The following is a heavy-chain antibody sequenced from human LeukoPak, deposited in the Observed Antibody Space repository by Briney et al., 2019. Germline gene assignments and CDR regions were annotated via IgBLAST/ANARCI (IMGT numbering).Heavy chain of an antibody. V-gene: IGHV3-30*02. Sequence: PGGSLRLSCAASGFTFSSYGMHWVRQAPGKGLEWVAFIRCDGSNKYYADSVKGRFTISRDNSKNTLYLQMNSLRAEDTAVYYCAKDLWGYKGYWGQGTLVTVSS. D-gene: IGHD5-12*01. CDR3: AKDLWGYKGY. J-gene: IGHJ4*02. CDR1: GFTFSSYG. CDR2: IRCDGSNK.